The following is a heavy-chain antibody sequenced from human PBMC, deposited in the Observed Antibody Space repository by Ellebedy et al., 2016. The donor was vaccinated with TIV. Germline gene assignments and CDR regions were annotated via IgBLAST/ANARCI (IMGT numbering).Heavy chain of an antibody. D-gene: IGHD6-19*01. V-gene: IGHV4-59*11. CDR1: GVSISSHY. Sequence: SETLSLXXIVSGVSISSHYWNWIRQPPGMGLEWLGCIYHTGGTNYNPSLESRITISLDTSKNQFSLRLTSVTAADTAVYYCAREQWQGTWGQGTLVTVSS. J-gene: IGHJ4*02. CDR3: AREQWQGT. CDR2: IYHTGGT.